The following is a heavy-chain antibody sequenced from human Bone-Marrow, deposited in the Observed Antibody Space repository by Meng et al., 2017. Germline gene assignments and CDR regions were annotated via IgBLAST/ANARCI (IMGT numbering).Heavy chain of an antibody. V-gene: IGHV3-23*04. CDR3: AKFYYDSSGYYPK. CDR2: ISGSGGST. D-gene: IGHD3-22*01. CDR1: GFTFSSYA. Sequence: VQVGGAGGGLVQPGGSLGLSCAASGFTFSSYAMSWVRQAPGKGLEWVSAISGSGGSTYYADSVKGRFTISRDNSKNTLYLQMNSLRAEDTAVYYCAKFYYDSSGYYPKWGQGTLVTVSS. J-gene: IGHJ1*01.